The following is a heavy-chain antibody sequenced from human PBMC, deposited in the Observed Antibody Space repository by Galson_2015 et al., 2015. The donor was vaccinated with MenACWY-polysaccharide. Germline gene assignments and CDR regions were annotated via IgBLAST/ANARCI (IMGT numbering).Heavy chain of an antibody. J-gene: IGHJ5*02. Sequence: SLRLSCAASGFTFRSSWMHWVRQAPGKGLVWISRITSDGSSTTYADSVKVRFTISRDNAKNTLYLQINSLRAEDTAVYFCARDRRGTYDIPDNWFDPWGQGTLVTVSS. CDR1: GFTFRSSW. CDR3: ARDRRGTYDIPDNWFDP. V-gene: IGHV3-74*01. CDR2: ITSDGSST. D-gene: IGHD3-16*01.